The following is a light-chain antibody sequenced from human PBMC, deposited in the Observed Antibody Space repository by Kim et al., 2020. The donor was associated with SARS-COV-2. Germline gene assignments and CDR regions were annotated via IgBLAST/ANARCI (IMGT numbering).Light chain of an antibody. CDR2: GAS. CDR1: QSVRNL. CDR3: HQYDTSPRT. V-gene: IGKV3-20*01. J-gene: IGKJ1*01. Sequence: LSPGERASLSCWASQSVRNLLAWYQQKPGQSPRLLIYGASIRATGVPDRFRGSGSETAFTLTISRLDPEDFAVYYCHQYDTSPRTFGQGTKVDIK.